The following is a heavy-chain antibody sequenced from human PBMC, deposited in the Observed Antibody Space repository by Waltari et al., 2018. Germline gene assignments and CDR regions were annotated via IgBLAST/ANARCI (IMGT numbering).Heavy chain of an antibody. CDR1: GFTFSSYE. CDR2: IGGSGSNK. D-gene: IGHD3-3*01. Sequence: EVQLVESGGGLVQAGGSLRLSCAASGFTFSSYEMNWVRQVPGKGMEWMSYIGGSGSNKYHTDSVKGRFTISRDNAKNSLSLQMYSLRVEDTAVYYCVRNAVWSGPDCWGQGTLVTVSS. V-gene: IGHV3-48*03. CDR3: VRNAVWSGPDC. J-gene: IGHJ4*02.